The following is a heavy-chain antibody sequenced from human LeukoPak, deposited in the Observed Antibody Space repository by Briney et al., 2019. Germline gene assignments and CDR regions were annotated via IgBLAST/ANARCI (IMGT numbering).Heavy chain of an antibody. D-gene: IGHD4-17*01. CDR3: ARVKERTKATIPDYFQH. Sequence: ASVKVSCKTSGYTFITYYMYWVRQAPGHGLEWMGWINPDSGGTNYGKNFQGRVTMTRDTSISIVYMEVNRLRSDDTAVYYCARVKERTKATIPDYFQHWGQGTLVTVSS. CDR1: GYTFITYY. CDR2: INPDSGGT. J-gene: IGHJ1*01. V-gene: IGHV1-2*02.